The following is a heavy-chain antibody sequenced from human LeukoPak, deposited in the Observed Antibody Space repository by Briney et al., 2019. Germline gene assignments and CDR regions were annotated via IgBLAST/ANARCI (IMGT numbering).Heavy chain of an antibody. CDR1: GFTFSSYA. D-gene: IGHD2-2*01. CDR2: INGGGGGGT. Sequence: PGGSLRLSCAASGFTFSSYAMSWVRQAPGKGLEWVSGINGGGGGGTFHADSVRGRFTISRDNSKNTLYLQMSSLRAEDTAVYYCAASLPNIVVVPAAKGPFGSWGQGTLVTVSS. V-gene: IGHV3-23*01. CDR3: AASLPNIVVVPAAKGPFGS. J-gene: IGHJ5*02.